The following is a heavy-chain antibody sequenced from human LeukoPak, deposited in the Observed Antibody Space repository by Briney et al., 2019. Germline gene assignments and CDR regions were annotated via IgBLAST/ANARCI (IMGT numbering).Heavy chain of an antibody. CDR3: ARTVGATEGFDY. J-gene: IGHJ4*02. CDR1: GGSFSGYY. D-gene: IGHD1-26*01. CDR2: INHSGST. Sequence: SETLSLTCAVYGGSFSGYYWSWIRQPPGKGLEWIGEINHSGSTNYNPSLKSRVTISVDTSKNQFSLKLSSVTAADTAVYYCARTVGATEGFDYWGQGTLVTVSS. V-gene: IGHV4-34*01.